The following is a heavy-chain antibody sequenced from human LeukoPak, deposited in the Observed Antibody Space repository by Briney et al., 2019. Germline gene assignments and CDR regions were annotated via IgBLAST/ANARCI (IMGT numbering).Heavy chain of an antibody. CDR2: IYYSGST. V-gene: IGHV4-59*01. CDR3: AREQGYHVFFDY. D-gene: IGHD2-2*01. J-gene: IGHJ4*02. Sequence: SETLSLTCTVSGGSISSYYWSWIRQPPGKGLEWIGYIYYSGSTNYNPSLKSRVTISVDTSKNPFYLKLSSVTAADTAVYYCAREQGYHVFFDYWGQGTLVTVSS. CDR1: GGSISSYY.